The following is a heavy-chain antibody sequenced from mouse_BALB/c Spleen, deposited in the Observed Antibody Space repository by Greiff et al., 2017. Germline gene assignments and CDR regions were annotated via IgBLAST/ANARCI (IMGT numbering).Heavy chain of an antibody. CDR2: IWRGGST. CDR1: GFSLTSYG. Sequence: VQRVESGPSLVQPSQSLSITCTVSGFSLTSYGVHWVRQSPGKGLEWLGVIWRGGSTDYNAAFMSRLSITKDNSKSQVFFKMNSLQADDTAIYYCAKGEGVYAMDYWGQGTSVTVSS. CDR3: AKGEGVYAMDY. J-gene: IGHJ4*01. V-gene: IGHV2-5-1*01.